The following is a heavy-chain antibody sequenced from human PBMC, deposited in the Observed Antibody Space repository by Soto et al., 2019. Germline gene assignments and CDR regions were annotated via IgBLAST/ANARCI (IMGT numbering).Heavy chain of an antibody. V-gene: IGHV4-4*02. Sequence: PSETLSLTCAVSGASIGSGGWWSWVRQPPGKGLEWIAEIFHDGNTNYSPSLKSRVTISVDKSQNQFSLNVYSVTAADTAVYYCARHEGWTGPDQWGQGTLVTVPS. CDR2: IFHDGNT. CDR3: ARHEGWTGPDQ. D-gene: IGHD2-8*02. J-gene: IGHJ5*02. CDR1: GASIGSGGW.